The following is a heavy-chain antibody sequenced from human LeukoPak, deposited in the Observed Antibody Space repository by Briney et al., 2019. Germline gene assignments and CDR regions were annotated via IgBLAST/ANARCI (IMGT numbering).Heavy chain of an antibody. CDR3: AREGLGELTLDC. J-gene: IGHJ4*02. CDR2: FSTDNGDT. D-gene: IGHD3-16*01. Sequence: VASVKVSCKASGGTFSSYAISWVRQAPGQGLEWMGWFSTDNGDTNYAQKLQGRVTLTTDTSTSTAYMELRSLRSDDTAVYYCAREGLGELTLDCWGQGTLVTVSS. CDR1: GGTFSSYA. V-gene: IGHV1-18*01.